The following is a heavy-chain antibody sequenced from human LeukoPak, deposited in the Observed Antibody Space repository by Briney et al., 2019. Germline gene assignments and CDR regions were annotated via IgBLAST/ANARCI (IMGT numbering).Heavy chain of an antibody. CDR3: ARDDILTGYYALDV. CDR2: IWYDGSNK. V-gene: IGHV3-33*01. J-gene: IGHJ6*02. D-gene: IGHD3-9*01. Sequence: GGSLRLSCAASGFTFSSYGMHWVSQAPGKGLEWVAVIWYDGSNKYYADSVKGRFTISRDNSKNTLYLQMNSLRAEDTAVYYCARDDILTGYYALDVWGQGTTVTVSS. CDR1: GFTFSSYG.